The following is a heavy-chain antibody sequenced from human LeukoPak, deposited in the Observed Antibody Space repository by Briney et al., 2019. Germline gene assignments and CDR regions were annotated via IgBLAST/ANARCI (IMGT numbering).Heavy chain of an antibody. CDR2: ISAYNGST. V-gene: IGHV1-18*01. J-gene: IGHJ4*02. CDR3: ARDDWIVGATDY. D-gene: IGHD1-26*01. Sequence: ASVKVSCKASAYTFTSYGISWVRQAPGQGLEWMGWISAYNGSTNYAQKLQGRVTMTTYTSRSTAYMELGSLRSDDTAMYDCARDDWIVGATDYWGQGTLVTVSS. CDR1: AYTFTSYG.